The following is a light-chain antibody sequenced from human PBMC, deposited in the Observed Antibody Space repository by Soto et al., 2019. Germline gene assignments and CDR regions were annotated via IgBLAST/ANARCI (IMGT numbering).Light chain of an antibody. V-gene: IGLV1-44*01. J-gene: IGLJ3*02. CDR2: ANN. CDR3: ASWDDSLSVV. Sequence: QSVLTQPPSASGTPGQRVTISCSGSRSNIGSNAVNWYQQLPGTAPKLLIYANNERPSGVPDRFSGSKSGTSASLAISGLQSEDEAHYYCASWDDSLSVVFGGATKVSVL. CDR1: RSNIGSNA.